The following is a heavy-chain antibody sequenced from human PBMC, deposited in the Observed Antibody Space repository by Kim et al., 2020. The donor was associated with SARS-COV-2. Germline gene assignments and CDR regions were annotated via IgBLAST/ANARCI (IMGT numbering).Heavy chain of an antibody. J-gene: IGHJ4*02. V-gene: IGHV5-51*01. D-gene: IGHD6-19*01. CDR3: ARPLGYSSGSLRFDY. Sequence: PSFQGQVTISADKSISTAYLQWSSLKASDTAMYYCARPLGYSSGSLRFDYWGQGTLVTVSS.